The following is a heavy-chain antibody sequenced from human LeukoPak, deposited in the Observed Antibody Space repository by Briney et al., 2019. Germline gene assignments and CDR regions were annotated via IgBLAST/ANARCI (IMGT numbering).Heavy chain of an antibody. V-gene: IGHV4-61*08. CDR2: IYYSGST. J-gene: IGHJ4*02. Sequence: PSETLSLTCTVSGGSISSGGYYWSWIRQPPGKGLEWIGYIYYSGSTNYNPSLKSRVTISVDTSKNQFSLKLSSVTAADTAVYYCARAPCSGGSCYRGIPYYFDYWGQGTLVTVSS. D-gene: IGHD2-15*01. CDR1: GGSISSGGYY. CDR3: ARAPCSGGSCYRGIPYYFDY.